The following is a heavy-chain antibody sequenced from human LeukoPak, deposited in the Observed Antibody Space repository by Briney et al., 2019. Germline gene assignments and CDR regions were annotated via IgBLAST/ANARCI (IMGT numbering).Heavy chain of an antibody. V-gene: IGHV3-23*01. CDR2: ISGSGGST. CDR1: GFTFSSYA. D-gene: IGHD3-10*01. J-gene: IGHJ4*02. Sequence: HSGGSLRLSCAASGFTFSSYAMSWVRQAPGKGLEWVSAISGSGGSTYYADSVKGRFTISRDNSKNTLYLQMNSLRAEDTAVYYCAKGGRITMLRGVQRDHYFDYWGQGTLVTVSS. CDR3: AKGGRITMLRGVQRDHYFDY.